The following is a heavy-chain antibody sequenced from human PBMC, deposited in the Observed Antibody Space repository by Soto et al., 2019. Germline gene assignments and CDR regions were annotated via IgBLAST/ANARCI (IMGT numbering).Heavy chain of an antibody. Sequence: GGSLRLSCAASGFSFSDYYMSWVRQAPGKGLEWVANIKGDGSDKYYLDSVKGRFTVSRDNPRNSLFLQMNSLRAEDTAFYYCARDWTAGSYDFWGQGTLVTVSS. CDR2: IKGDGSDK. D-gene: IGHD3-10*01. V-gene: IGHV3-7*03. CDR1: GFSFSDYY. J-gene: IGHJ4*02. CDR3: ARDWTAGSYDF.